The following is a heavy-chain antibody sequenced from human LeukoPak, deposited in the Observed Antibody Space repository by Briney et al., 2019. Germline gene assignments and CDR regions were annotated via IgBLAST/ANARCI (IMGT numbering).Heavy chain of an antibody. D-gene: IGHD6-13*01. CDR2: ISGSGGST. V-gene: IGHV3-23*01. J-gene: IGHJ4*02. Sequence: GGSLTLSCPASGFIINKYWMTWVRQAPGKGLEWVSAISGSGGSTYYADSVKGRFTISRDNSKNTLYLQMNSLRAEDTAVYYCAKDSSSWYSDYWGQGTLVTVSS. CDR1: GFIINKYW. CDR3: AKDSSSWYSDY.